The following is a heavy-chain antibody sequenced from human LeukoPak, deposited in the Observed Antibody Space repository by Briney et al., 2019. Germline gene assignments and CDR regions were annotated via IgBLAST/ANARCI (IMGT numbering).Heavy chain of an antibody. CDR1: GGSFSGYY. D-gene: IGHD3-3*01. CDR2: INHSGST. Sequence: SETLSLTCAVYGGSFSGYYWSWIRQPPGKGLEWIGEINHSGSTNYNPSLKSRVTISVDTSKNQFSLKLSSVTAADTAVYYCARGLRFLEWLLYRDYFDYWGQGTLVTVSS. V-gene: IGHV4-34*01. CDR3: ARGLRFLEWLLYRDYFDY. J-gene: IGHJ4*02.